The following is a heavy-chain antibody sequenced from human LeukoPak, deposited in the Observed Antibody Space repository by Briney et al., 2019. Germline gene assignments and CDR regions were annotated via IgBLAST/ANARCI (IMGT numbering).Heavy chain of an antibody. D-gene: IGHD3-10*01. V-gene: IGHV3-15*01. J-gene: IGHJ4*02. CDR2: IKTKTEGGTT. Sequence: KAGGSLRLSCAASGFTFSSYWMNWVRQAPGKGLEWVGRIKTKTEGGTTDYAAPVKGRFTISRDDSKNTVYLHMNSLKTEDTAVYYCASYGSGSHDYWGQGSLVTVSS. CDR3: ASYGSGSHDY. CDR1: GFTFSSYW.